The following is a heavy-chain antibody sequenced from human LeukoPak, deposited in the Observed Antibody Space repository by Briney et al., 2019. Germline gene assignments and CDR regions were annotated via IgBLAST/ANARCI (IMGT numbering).Heavy chain of an antibody. D-gene: IGHD3-22*01. CDR1: GFTFSSYG. Sequence: GGSLRLSCAASGFTFSSYGMHWVRQAPGKGLEWVAVISYDGSNKYYADSAKGRFTISRDNSKNTLYLQMNSLRAEDTAVYYCAKDFNYYDSSGLGGYFDYWGQGTLVTVSS. CDR2: ISYDGSNK. J-gene: IGHJ4*02. CDR3: AKDFNYYDSSGLGGYFDY. V-gene: IGHV3-30*18.